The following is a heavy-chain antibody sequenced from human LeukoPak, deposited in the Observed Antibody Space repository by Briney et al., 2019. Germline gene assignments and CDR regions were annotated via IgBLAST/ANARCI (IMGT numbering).Heavy chain of an antibody. V-gene: IGHV3-11*01. D-gene: IGHD3-9*01. CDR1: GFTFSDYY. Sequence: GGSLRLSCAASGFTFSDYYMSWIRQAPGKGLEWVSYISSSGSTIYYADSVKGRFTISRDNAKNSLYLQMNSLRAEDTAMYYCARERTLNDILTPYGMDVWGQGTTVTVSS. J-gene: IGHJ6*02. CDR3: ARERTLNDILTPYGMDV. CDR2: ISSSGSTI.